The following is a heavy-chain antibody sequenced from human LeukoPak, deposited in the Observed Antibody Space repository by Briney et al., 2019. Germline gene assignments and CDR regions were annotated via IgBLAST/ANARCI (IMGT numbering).Heavy chain of an antibody. CDR3: AREVTYSSGWPECEVCGANWFDP. CDR2: ISAYNGNT. D-gene: IGHD6-19*01. J-gene: IGHJ5*02. V-gene: IGHV1-18*01. Sequence: PVASVKVSCKASGYTFTSYGISWVRQAPGQGLEWMGWISAYNGNTNYAQKLQGRVTMTTDTSTSTAYMELRSLRSDDTAVYYCAREVTYSSGWPECEVCGANWFDPWGQGTLVTVSS. CDR1: GYTFTSYG.